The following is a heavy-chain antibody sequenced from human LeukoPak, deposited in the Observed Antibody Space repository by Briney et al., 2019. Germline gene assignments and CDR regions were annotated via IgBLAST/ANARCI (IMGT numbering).Heavy chain of an antibody. Sequence: ETLSLTCTVSGGSISSYYWSWIRQPPGKGLEWIGYIYYSGSTNYSPSLKSRVTVSVDTSKNQFSLKLSSVTAADTAVYYCARGNYYDSSGFDYWGQGTLVTVSS. CDR1: GGSISSYY. V-gene: IGHV4-59*01. CDR3: ARGNYYDSSGFDY. J-gene: IGHJ4*02. D-gene: IGHD3-22*01. CDR2: IYYSGST.